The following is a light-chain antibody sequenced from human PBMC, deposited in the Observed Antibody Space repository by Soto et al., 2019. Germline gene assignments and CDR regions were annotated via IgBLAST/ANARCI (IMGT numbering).Light chain of an antibody. Sequence: EIVMTQSPGTLSLSPGERATISCRASQVIGSRYLAWYHQKSGQAPRLLIYGASSRATGIPDRFSGRGSGTDFTLTISRLEPEDVGVYYCQQFGSSIPHTFGQGTKLEIK. CDR2: GAS. V-gene: IGKV3-20*01. J-gene: IGKJ2*01. CDR1: QVIGSRY. CDR3: QQFGSSIPHT.